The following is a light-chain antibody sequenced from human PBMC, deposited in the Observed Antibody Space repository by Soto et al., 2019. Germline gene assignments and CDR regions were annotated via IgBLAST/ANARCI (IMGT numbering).Light chain of an antibody. CDR2: EVT. J-gene: IGLJ3*02. V-gene: IGLV2-14*01. Sequence: QSALTQPASVSGSLGQSITISCTGTSGDIGGYNYVSWYQQHPGRAPKLLIYEVTNRPSGVSDRFYASKSGNTASLTISRLQAEDEADYYCRSFTSSTTLVFGGGTKLPS. CDR3: RSFTSSTTLV. CDR1: SGDIGGYNY.